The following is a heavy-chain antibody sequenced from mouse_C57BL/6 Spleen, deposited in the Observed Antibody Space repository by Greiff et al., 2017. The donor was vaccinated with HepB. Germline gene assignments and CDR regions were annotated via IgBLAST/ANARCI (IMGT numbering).Heavy chain of an antibody. Sequence: QVQLQQSGAELVRPGASVTLSCKASGYTFTDYEMHWVKQTPVHGLEWIGAIDPETGGTAYNQKFKGKAILTADKSSSTAYMELRSLTSEDSAVYYCTRGGYGSRVAYWGQGTLVTVSA. J-gene: IGHJ3*01. CDR3: TRGGYGSRVAY. CDR2: IDPETGGT. D-gene: IGHD1-1*01. V-gene: IGHV1-15*01. CDR1: GYTFTDYE.